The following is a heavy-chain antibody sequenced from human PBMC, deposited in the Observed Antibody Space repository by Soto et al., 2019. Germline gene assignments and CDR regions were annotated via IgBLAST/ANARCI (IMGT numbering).Heavy chain of an antibody. CDR1: GGSVSSGSYY. J-gene: IGHJ4*02. Sequence: SETLSLTCTVSGGSVSSGSYYWSWIRQPPGKGLEWIGYIYYSGSTNYNPSLKSRVTISVDTSKNQFSLKLSSVTAADTAVYYCARDLGVYNDIDYWGQGTLVTVSS. V-gene: IGHV4-61*01. CDR2: IYYSGST. D-gene: IGHD1-1*01. CDR3: ARDLGVYNDIDY.